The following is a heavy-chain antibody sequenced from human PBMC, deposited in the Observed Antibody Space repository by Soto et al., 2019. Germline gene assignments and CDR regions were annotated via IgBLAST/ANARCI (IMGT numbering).Heavy chain of an antibody. CDR1: NGSISTYY. CDR2: IYYTGSP. Sequence: PSETLSLTCTVSNGSISTYYWSWIRQPPGRSLEWIGHIYYTGSPTYNPSLKSRVTISENTSTKTVSLTLISVTAEDTAVYYCARSRSTRQPFDYWGRGTLVTVSS. V-gene: IGHV4-59*01. J-gene: IGHJ4*02. D-gene: IGHD5-12*01. CDR3: ARSRSTRQPFDY.